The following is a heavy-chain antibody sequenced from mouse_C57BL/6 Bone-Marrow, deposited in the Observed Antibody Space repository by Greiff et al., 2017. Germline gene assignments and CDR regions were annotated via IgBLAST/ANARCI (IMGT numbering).Heavy chain of an antibody. J-gene: IGHJ3*01. Sequence: VQLQQSGPELVKPGASVKISCKASGYSFTSYYIHWVKQRPGQGLEWIGWIYPGSGYTKYNEKFKGKATLTADTSSSTAYMQLSSLTSEDSAVYYCARADGWLLGFAYWGQGTLVTVSA. V-gene: IGHV1-66*01. D-gene: IGHD2-3*01. CDR2: IYPGSGYT. CDR1: GYSFTSYY. CDR3: ARADGWLLGFAY.